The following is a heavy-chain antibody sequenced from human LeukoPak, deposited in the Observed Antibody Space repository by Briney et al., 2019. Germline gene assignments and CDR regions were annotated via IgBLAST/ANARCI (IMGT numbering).Heavy chain of an antibody. Sequence: PGGSLRLSCAASGFTFSSYGMHWVRQAPGKGLEWVAVIWYDGSNKYYADSVKGRFTISRDNSKNTLYLQMNSLRAEDTAVYYCARGSGDIVGAFFDYWGQGTLVTVSS. CDR2: IWYDGSNK. V-gene: IGHV3-33*01. J-gene: IGHJ4*02. CDR3: ARGSGDIVGAFFDY. CDR1: GFTFSSYG. D-gene: IGHD1-26*01.